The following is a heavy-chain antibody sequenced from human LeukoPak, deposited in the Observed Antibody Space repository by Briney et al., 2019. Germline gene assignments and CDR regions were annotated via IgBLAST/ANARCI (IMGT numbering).Heavy chain of an antibody. J-gene: IGHJ3*02. D-gene: IGHD6-6*01. Sequence: SSVKVSCKASGGTFSSYAISWVRQAPGQGLEWMGGIIPIFGTANYAQKFQGRVTITTDESTSTAYMELSSLRSEDTAVYYCAKREVYSSSFYAFDIWGQGTMVTVSS. CDR2: IIPIFGTA. CDR3: AKREVYSSSFYAFDI. CDR1: GGTFSSYA. V-gene: IGHV1-69*05.